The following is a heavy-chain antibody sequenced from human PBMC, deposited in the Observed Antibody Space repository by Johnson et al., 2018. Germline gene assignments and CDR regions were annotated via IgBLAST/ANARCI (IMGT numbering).Heavy chain of an antibody. CDR1: GYTFTSYD. V-gene: IGHV1-8*01. CDR3: FGVDRYYYYYGMDV. D-gene: IGHD3-3*01. CDR2: MNPNSGNT. Sequence: QVQLVQSGAEVKKPGASVKVSCKASGYTFTSYDINWVRQATGQGLEWMGWMNPNSGNTGYAQKFQGRDTMTRNTSISPAYMELSSLRSEDTAVYYCFGVDRYYYYYGMDVWGQGTTVTVSS. J-gene: IGHJ6*02.